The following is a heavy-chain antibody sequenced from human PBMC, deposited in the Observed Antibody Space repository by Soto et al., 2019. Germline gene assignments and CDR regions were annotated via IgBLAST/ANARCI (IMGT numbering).Heavy chain of an antibody. CDR1: GFTFSSYA. CDR2: ISYDGSNK. J-gene: IGHJ4*02. CDR3: ARDRYSSGWYEWAGGAIDY. V-gene: IGHV3-30-3*01. Sequence: GGSLRLSCAASGFTFSSYAMHWVRQAPRKGLEWVAVISYDGSNKYYADSVKGRFTISRDNSKNTLYLQMNSLRAEDTAVYYCARDRYSSGWYEWAGGAIDYWGQGTLVTVSS. D-gene: IGHD6-19*01.